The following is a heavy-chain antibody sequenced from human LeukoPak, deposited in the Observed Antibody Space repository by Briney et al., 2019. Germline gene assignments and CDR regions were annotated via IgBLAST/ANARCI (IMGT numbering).Heavy chain of an antibody. CDR1: GFTFSSYA. J-gene: IGHJ4*02. CDR3: ARAGYGDRKQSCYFDY. CDR2: ISYDGSNK. V-gene: IGHV3-30-3*01. D-gene: IGHD4-17*01. Sequence: GGSLRLSCAASGFTFSSYAMHWVRQAPGKGLEWVAVISYDGSNKYYADSVKGRFTISRDNSKNTLYLQMNSLRAEDTAVYYCARAGYGDRKQSCYFDYWGQGTLVTVSS.